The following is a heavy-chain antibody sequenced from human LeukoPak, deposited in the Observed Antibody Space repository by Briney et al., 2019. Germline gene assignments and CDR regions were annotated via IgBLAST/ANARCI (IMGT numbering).Heavy chain of an antibody. Sequence: GGSLRLSCAASGFTLSDYYMSWIRQAPGKGLEWVSYITNSGGTIYYADSVKGRFTIPRDNAKNSLYVQMNSLRAEDTAVYYCARRVAAIQGLFDYWGQGTPVTVPS. D-gene: IGHD2-15*01. V-gene: IGHV3-11*04. CDR1: GFTLSDYY. CDR3: ARRVAAIQGLFDY. CDR2: ITNSGGTI. J-gene: IGHJ4*02.